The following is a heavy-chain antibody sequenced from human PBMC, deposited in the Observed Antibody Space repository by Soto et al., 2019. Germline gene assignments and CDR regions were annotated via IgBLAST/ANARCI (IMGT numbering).Heavy chain of an antibody. CDR1: GGSISSSNW. D-gene: IGHD2-2*01. CDR2: ISHSGTT. CDR3: ARVRAGCSATSCYLDP. Sequence: QVQLQESGPGLVKPSETLSLTCAVSGGSISSSNWWTWVRHPPGKGLEWIGEISHSGTTYYNPSLKSRVDISIDRFKNQFSLKLSSVTAADTAVYYCARVRAGCSATSCYLDPWGQGTLVTVSS. V-gene: IGHV4-4*02. J-gene: IGHJ5*02.